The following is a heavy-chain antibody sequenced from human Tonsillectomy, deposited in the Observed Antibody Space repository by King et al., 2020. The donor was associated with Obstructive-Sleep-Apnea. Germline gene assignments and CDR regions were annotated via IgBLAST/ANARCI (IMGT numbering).Heavy chain of an antibody. CDR3: ARGSGAAAVNWFDP. D-gene: IGHD6-13*01. CDR2: INHSGST. V-gene: IGHV4-34*01. J-gene: IGHJ5*02. CDR1: GGSFSDYY. Sequence: VQLQQWGAGLLKPSETLSLTCGVFGGSFSDYYWSWIRQPPGKGLEWIGEINHSGSTNYNPSLGSRVAISVDTSKNQFSLKLNSVTAADTAVYYCARGSGAAAVNWFDPWGQGTLVTVSS.